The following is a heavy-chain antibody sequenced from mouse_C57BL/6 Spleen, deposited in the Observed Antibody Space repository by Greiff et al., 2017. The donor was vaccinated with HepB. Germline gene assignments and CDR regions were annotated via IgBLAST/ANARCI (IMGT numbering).Heavy chain of an antibody. J-gene: IGHJ3*01. V-gene: IGHV5-9*01. D-gene: IGHD1-1*01. CDR3: ARNYYGSISWFAY. CDR2: ISGGGGNT. CDR1: GFTFSSYT. Sequence: EVQLVESGGGLVKPGGSLKLSCAASGFTFSSYTMSWVRQTPEKRLEWVATISGGGGNTYYPDSVKCRFTISRDNAKNTLYLHMSSLRSEDTALYYCARNYYGSISWFAYWGQGTLVTVSA.